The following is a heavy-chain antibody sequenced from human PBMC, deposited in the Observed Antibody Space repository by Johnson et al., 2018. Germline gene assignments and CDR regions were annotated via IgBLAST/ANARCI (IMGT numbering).Heavy chain of an antibody. CDR2: IIPIFGTA. Sequence: VQLVESGAEVKKPGSSVKVSCKASGGTFSTYAISWVRQAPGQGLEWMGGIIPIFGTANYAQKFQGRVTITADESTSTAYMELSSLRSEDTAVYYCARGYDFWSGYRNYYDGMDVWGQGTTVTVSS. CDR1: GGTFSTYA. V-gene: IGHV1-69*01. J-gene: IGHJ6*02. CDR3: ARGYDFWSGYRNYYDGMDV. D-gene: IGHD3-3*01.